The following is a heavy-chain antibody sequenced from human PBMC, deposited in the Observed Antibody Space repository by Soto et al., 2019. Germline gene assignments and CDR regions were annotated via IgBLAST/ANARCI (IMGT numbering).Heavy chain of an antibody. V-gene: IGHV3-30*18. Sequence: GGSLRLSCAASGFSFSNCGMHWVRQAPGKGLEWVAAISSDGSDKYYSESVKGRFTIFRDNSKNTLFLQMNSLRVEDTAVYYCVKGSEVARQELDYWGQGTLVTVSS. CDR3: VKGSEVARQELDY. J-gene: IGHJ4*02. CDR2: ISSDGSDK. CDR1: GFSFSNCG. D-gene: IGHD2-15*01.